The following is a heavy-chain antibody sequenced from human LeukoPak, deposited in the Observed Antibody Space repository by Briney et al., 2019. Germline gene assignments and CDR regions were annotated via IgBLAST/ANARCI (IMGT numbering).Heavy chain of an antibody. Sequence: GGSLRLSCAASGFTFSSYAMHWVRQAPGKGLEWVAVISYDGSNKYYADSVKGRFTISRDNSKNTLYLQMNSLRAEDTAVYYCARVGYDSSGYYFDYWGKGTLVTVSS. V-gene: IGHV3-30-3*01. D-gene: IGHD3-22*01. CDR1: GFTFSSYA. CDR3: ARVGYDSSGYYFDY. CDR2: ISYDGSNK. J-gene: IGHJ4*02.